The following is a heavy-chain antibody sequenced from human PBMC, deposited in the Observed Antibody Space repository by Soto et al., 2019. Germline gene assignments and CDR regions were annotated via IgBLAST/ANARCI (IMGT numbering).Heavy chain of an antibody. CDR1: GFTFSDYY. CDR3: ARERNGYNAIFDY. J-gene: IGHJ4*02. V-gene: IGHV3-11*05. D-gene: IGHD5-12*01. CDR2: ISSTSRYT. Sequence: QVHLVESGGGLVKPGGSLRLSCAASGFTFSDYYLSWIRQAPGQGLEWVSYISSTSRYTNYADSVRGRFTISRDNAKNALFLQMNSLRAEDTAVYYFARERNGYNAIFDYWGPGTLVTVS.